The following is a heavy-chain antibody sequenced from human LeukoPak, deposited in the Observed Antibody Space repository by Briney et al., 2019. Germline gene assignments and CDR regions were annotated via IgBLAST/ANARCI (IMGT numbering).Heavy chain of an antibody. CDR3: ARDFYDSSGYRHDAFHI. J-gene: IGHJ3*02. Sequence: GGSLRLSCAASGFTFSTYWMHWVRQAPGKGLVWVSRINSGGRDTTYADSVEGRFTISRDNAKNTLYLQMNSLRAEDTAVYYCARDFYDSSGYRHDAFHIWGQGTMVTVSS. D-gene: IGHD3-22*01. CDR1: GFTFSTYW. V-gene: IGHV3-74*01. CDR2: INSGGRDT.